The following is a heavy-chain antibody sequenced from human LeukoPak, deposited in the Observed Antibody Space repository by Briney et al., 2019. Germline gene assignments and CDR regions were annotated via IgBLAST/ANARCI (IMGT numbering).Heavy chain of an antibody. Sequence: LGESLKISCKGSGYSFSTYWIGWVRQMPGKGLEWMGTSYPGDSDTRYSPSFQGQVTISADKSINTPFLQWSSLKATDTAMYFCARRGHYDSSGYYPFDYWGQGTLVTVSS. CDR2: SYPGDSDT. J-gene: IGHJ4*02. D-gene: IGHD3-22*01. CDR1: GYSFSTYW. V-gene: IGHV5-51*01. CDR3: ARRGHYDSSGYYPFDY.